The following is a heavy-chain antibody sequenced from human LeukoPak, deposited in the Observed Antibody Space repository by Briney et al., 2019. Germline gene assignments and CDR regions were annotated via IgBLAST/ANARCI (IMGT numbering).Heavy chain of an antibody. D-gene: IGHD3-9*01. CDR3: AKDSVRAYDILTGYYSY. V-gene: IGHV3-23*01. CDR2: ISGSGGST. CDR1: GFTFSSYA. Sequence: GGSLRLSCAASGFTFSSYAMSWVRQAPGKGLEWVSAISGSGGSTYYADSVKGRFTISRDNSKNTLYLQMNSLRAEDTAAYYCAKDSVRAYDILTGYYSYWGQGTLVTVSS. J-gene: IGHJ4*02.